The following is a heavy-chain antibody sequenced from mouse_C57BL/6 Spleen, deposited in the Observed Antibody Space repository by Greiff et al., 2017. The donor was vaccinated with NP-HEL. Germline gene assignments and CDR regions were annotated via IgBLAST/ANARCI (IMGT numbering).Heavy chain of an antibody. D-gene: IGHD1-1*01. CDR3: ARHLYYYGSSYDAMDY. J-gene: IGHJ4*01. CDR2: INPNNGGT. Sequence: EVQLQQSGPELVKPGASVKISCKASGYTFTDYYMNWVKQSHGKSLEWIGDINPNNGGTSYNQKFKGKATLTVDKSSSTAYMELRSLTSEDSAVYYCARHLYYYGSSYDAMDYWGQGTSVTVSS. CDR1: GYTFTDYY. V-gene: IGHV1-26*01.